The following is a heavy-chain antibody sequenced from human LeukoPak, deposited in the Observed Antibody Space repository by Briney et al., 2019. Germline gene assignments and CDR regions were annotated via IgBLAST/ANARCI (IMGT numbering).Heavy chain of an antibody. J-gene: IGHJ4*02. V-gene: IGHV4-59*02. CDR2: IYYSGTT. CDR1: GGSVSDYY. CDR3: ARERGYNYGYVDY. Sequence: SETLSLTCTISGGSVSDYYWSWIRQSPGKGLEWIGSIYYSGTTYYSPSLKSRVTISVDTSKNQFSLKLSSVTAADTAVFYCARERGYNYGYVDYWGQGTLVTVSS. D-gene: IGHD5-18*01.